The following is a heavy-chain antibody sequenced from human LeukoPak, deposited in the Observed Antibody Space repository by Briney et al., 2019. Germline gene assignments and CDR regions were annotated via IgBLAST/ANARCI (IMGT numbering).Heavy chain of an antibody. CDR1: GFTFSSYG. CDR3: AKDITSGTDGYYYMDV. J-gene: IGHJ6*03. D-gene: IGHD1-26*01. Sequence: GGTLRLSCAASGFTFSSYGMSWVRQAPGKGLEWVSAISGSGGSTYYADSVKGRFTISRDNSKNTLYLQMNSLRAEDTAVYYCAKDITSGTDGYYYMDVWGKGTTVTISS. CDR2: ISGSGGST. V-gene: IGHV3-23*01.